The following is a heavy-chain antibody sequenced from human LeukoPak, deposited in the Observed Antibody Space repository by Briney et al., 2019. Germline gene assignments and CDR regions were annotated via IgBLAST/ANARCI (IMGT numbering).Heavy chain of an antibody. CDR3: ARDSGMATPD. CDR1: GYTFTSYG. Sequence: GASVKVSCKASGYTFTSYGISWVRQAPGQGLEWMGGIIPIFGTANYAQKFQGRVTITADESTSTAYMELSSLRSEGTAVYYCARDSGMATPDWGQGTLVTVSS. D-gene: IGHD5-24*01. J-gene: IGHJ4*02. CDR2: IIPIFGTA. V-gene: IGHV1-69*13.